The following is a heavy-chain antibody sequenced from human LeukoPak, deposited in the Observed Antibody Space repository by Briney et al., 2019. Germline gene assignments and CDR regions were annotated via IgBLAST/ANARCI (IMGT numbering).Heavy chain of an antibody. CDR3: ARDPSRKPYGGRWYFDL. Sequence: SETLSLTCTVSGDSISSYSYYWAWVRQPPGKGLEWIGSILFRGATYYNPSLKPRIIMSVDTSQNHFSLKLTSVTAADTAVYYCARDPSRKPYGGRWYFDLWGRGTLVTVSS. CDR1: GDSISSYSYY. J-gene: IGHJ2*01. D-gene: IGHD4-23*01. CDR2: ILFRGAT. V-gene: IGHV4-39*07.